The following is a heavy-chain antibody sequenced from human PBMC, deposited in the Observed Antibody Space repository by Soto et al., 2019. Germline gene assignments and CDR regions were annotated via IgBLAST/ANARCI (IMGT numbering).Heavy chain of an antibody. CDR2: ISYDGSNK. CDR1: GFTFSSYG. D-gene: IGHD1-26*01. J-gene: IGHJ4*02. Sequence: GGSLRLSCAASGFTFSSYGMHWVRQAPGKGLEWVAVISYDGSNKYYADSVKGRFTISRDNSKNTLYLQMNSLRAEDTAVYYCANYFQSSWDLFDVHDFWGQGTLVTGSA. CDR3: ANYFQSSWDLFDVHDF. V-gene: IGHV3-30*18.